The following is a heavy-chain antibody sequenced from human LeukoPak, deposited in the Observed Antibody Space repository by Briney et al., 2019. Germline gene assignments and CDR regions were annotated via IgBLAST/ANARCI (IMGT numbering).Heavy chain of an antibody. CDR3: TTVIGGARRLTRGDY. D-gene: IGHD1-26*01. CDR1: GFTFSNVW. CDR2: IKGKTDGGTP. J-gene: IGHJ4*02. Sequence: PGGSLRLSCAAPGFTFSNVWMSWVRQAPGKGLEWVGRIKGKTDGGTPDYAAPAKGRFTISRDNSKNTLYLKMNSLKTEDTAVYYCTTVIGGARRLTRGDYWGQGTLVTVSS. V-gene: IGHV3-15*01.